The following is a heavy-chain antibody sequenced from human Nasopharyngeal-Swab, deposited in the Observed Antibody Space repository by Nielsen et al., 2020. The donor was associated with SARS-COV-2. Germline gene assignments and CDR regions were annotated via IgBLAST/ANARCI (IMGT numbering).Heavy chain of an antibody. V-gene: IGHV4-39*07. J-gene: IGHJ4*02. CDR1: GDSISTSGYS. D-gene: IGHD3/OR15-3a*01. CDR2: VYYSGTT. Sequence: SETLSLTCTVSGDSISTSGYSWSWIRQPPGKGLEWIGSVYYSGTTHYNPSLKSRVTVSVGTSKNQFSLKLNSVSAADTAVYYCVSERFVDWLPFDTWGQGTLVTVSS. CDR3: VSERFVDWLPFDT.